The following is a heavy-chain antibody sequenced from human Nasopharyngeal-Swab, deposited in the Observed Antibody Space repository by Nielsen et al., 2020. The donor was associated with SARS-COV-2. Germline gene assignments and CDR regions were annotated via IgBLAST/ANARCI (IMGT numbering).Heavy chain of an antibody. D-gene: IGHD3-3*01. Sequence: SQTLSLTCAISGDSVSSNSAAWNWIRQSPSRGLEWLGRTYYRSKWYNDYAVSVKSRITINPDTSKNQFSLQLNSVTPEDTAVYYCARDIPPRDYDLWSGYLGSFDYWGQGTLVTVSS. CDR1: GDSVSSNSAA. V-gene: IGHV6-1*01. CDR2: TYYRSKWYN. J-gene: IGHJ4*02. CDR3: ARDIPPRDYDLWSGYLGSFDY.